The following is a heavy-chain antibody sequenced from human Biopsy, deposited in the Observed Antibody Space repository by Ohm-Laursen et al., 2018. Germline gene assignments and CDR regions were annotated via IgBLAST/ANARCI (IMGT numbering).Heavy chain of an antibody. CDR3: ARTRAHNFGALEF. CDR1: GVSLSSTGMR. J-gene: IGHJ4*01. Sequence: TQTLTLTCSFSGVSLSSTGMRISWVRQPPGKALESLGRIDWDDDKFYSPSLETRLSLSTDTTTNQVVLTLTDVDPEDTATYYCARTRAHNFGALEFWGQGILVTVAS. D-gene: IGHD1-1*01. CDR2: IDWDDDK. V-gene: IGHV2-70*04.